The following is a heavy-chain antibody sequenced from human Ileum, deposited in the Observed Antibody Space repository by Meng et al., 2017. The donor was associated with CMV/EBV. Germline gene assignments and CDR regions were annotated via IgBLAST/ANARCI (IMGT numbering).Heavy chain of an antibody. Sequence: GESLKISCVASGFTFSAYGMHWVRQAPGKGLEWVAFIRYDGNNEYHADSVKGRFAISRDNSENTLYLQMSSLRAEDTAVYYCARDWGSVGIYNWFDPWGQGTLVTVSS. D-gene: IGHD3-16*01. CDR3: ARDWGSVGIYNWFDP. CDR1: GFTFSAYG. V-gene: IGHV3-30*02. J-gene: IGHJ5*02. CDR2: IRYDGNNE.